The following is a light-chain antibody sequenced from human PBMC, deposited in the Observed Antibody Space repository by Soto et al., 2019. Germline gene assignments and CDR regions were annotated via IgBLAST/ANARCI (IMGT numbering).Light chain of an antibody. CDR2: ENN. CDR3: AAWDTSLTGGV. Sequence: QSVLTQPPSVSAAPGQTVTISCSGSSSNIGSDYVSWYQQLPGAAPRHLIYENNKRPSGIPDRFSGSKSGTSATLGITGLQTGDEADYYCAAWDTSLTGGVFGGGTKLTVL. CDR1: SSNIGSDY. V-gene: IGLV1-51*02. J-gene: IGLJ2*01.